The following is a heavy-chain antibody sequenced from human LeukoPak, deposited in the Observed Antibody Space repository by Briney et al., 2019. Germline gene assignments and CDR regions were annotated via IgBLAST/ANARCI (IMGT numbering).Heavy chain of an antibody. V-gene: IGHV5-10-1*01. CDR2: IDPSDSYN. Sequence: GAPMKISFQGSGFHFTSYWITWVRPMPGKGLEWMGRIDPSDSYNDYSTSFQGNVPLSADKSISTAYLQWSSLNASDTAMYYCARTGGPYYGLVSYGMDVWGQGTTVTVSS. CDR1: GFHFTSYW. D-gene: IGHD3/OR15-3a*01. CDR3: ARTGGPYYGLVSYGMDV. J-gene: IGHJ6*02.